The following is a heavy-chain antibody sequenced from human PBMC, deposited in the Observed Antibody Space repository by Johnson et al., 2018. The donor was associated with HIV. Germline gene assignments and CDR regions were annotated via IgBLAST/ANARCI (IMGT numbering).Heavy chain of an antibody. V-gene: IGHV3-30*03. CDR3: ATPQEGYSAFDI. CDR1: GIIFSHYG. J-gene: IGHJ3*02. CDR2: ISYDGSNK. D-gene: IGHD2-15*01. Sequence: QVHLVESGGGVVQPGRSLRLSCTVSGIIFSHYGMHWVRQAPGKWLEWVALISYDGSNKYYADSVKGRFTISRDNSKNTLYLQMNSLRAEDTAVYYCATPQEGYSAFDIWGQGTMVTVSS.